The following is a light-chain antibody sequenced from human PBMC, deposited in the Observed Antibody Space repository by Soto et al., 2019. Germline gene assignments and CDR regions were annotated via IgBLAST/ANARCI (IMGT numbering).Light chain of an antibody. CDR3: QQYHSYPWT. Sequence: DLHMTHSPSTLSASVGDKVTIPCRASQSISSWLAWYQQKPGRAPKVLIYDGSSLESGVPSRFSGRRSGTEFTLTISSLQPDDFATYYCQQYHSYPWTFGQGTKVDI. J-gene: IGKJ1*01. CDR1: QSISSW. CDR2: DGS. V-gene: IGKV1-5*01.